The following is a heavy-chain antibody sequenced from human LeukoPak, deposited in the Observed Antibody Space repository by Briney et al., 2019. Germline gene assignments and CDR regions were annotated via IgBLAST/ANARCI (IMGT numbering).Heavy chain of an antibody. Sequence: SETLSLTCTVSGGSISSSNWWSWVRQPPGKGLEWIGRIYISGSTNYNPSLKSRVTMSVDTSKNQFSLKLSSVTAADTAVYYCARDRGTWNDDGFDYWGQGTLVTVSS. CDR1: GGSISSSNW. V-gene: IGHV4-4*02. CDR2: IYISGST. D-gene: IGHD1-1*01. CDR3: ARDRGTWNDDGFDY. J-gene: IGHJ4*02.